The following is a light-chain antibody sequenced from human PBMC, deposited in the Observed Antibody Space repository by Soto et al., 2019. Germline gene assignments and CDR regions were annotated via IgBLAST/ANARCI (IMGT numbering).Light chain of an antibody. CDR1: QDVSND. V-gene: IGKV1-39*01. CDR2: GAS. Sequence: DIQMTQSPPSLSASVGDRVTITCRASQDVSNDLGWFQQKPGKAPKRLIFGASNLESGVPSRFSGTGSGTDYTLTISSLQPEDFATYYCQQSYSTPYTFGQGTKVDIK. CDR3: QQSYSTPYT. J-gene: IGKJ2*01.